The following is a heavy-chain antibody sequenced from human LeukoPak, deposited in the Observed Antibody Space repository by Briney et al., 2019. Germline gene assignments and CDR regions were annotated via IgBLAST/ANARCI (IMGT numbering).Heavy chain of an antibody. CDR3: ARTYMTSARFDP. CDR1: GGSVSSGGYY. J-gene: IGHJ5*02. D-gene: IGHD2-21*02. V-gene: IGHV4-31*03. CDR2: IHYSGST. Sequence: SETLSLTCTVSGGSVSSGGYYWSWIGQHPGKGLEWIGYIHYSGSTYYNPSLKSRVTISVDTSKNQFSLKLRYVTAADTAVYYCARTYMTSARFDPWGQGTLVTVSS.